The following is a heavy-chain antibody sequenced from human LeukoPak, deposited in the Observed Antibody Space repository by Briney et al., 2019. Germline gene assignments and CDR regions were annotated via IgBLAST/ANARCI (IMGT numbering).Heavy chain of an antibody. CDR1: GYTFTSYG. D-gene: IGHD6-19*01. CDR2: ISAYNGNT. CDR3: ARLEAVAGSDNWFDP. J-gene: IGHJ5*02. V-gene: IGHV1-18*01. Sequence: ASVKVSCKASGYTFTSYGISWVRQAPGQGLEWMGWISAYNGNTNYAQKLQGRVTMTTDTSTSTAYMELRSLRSDDTAVYYCARLEAVAGSDNWFDPWGQGTLVTVAS.